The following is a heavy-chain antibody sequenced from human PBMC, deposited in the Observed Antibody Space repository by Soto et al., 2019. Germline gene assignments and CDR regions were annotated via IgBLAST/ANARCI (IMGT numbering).Heavy chain of an antibody. J-gene: IGHJ4*02. V-gene: IGHV3-7*01. CDR1: GFTFSSYW. CDR2: IKQDGSEK. CDR3: ARESEDLTSNFDY. Sequence: PGGSLRLSRAASGFTFSSYWMSWVRQAPGKGLEWVANIKQDGSEKYYADSMKGRFAVSRDNAKNSVYLDMNSLSAEDTAVYYCARESEDLTSNFDYWGQGTLVTVSS.